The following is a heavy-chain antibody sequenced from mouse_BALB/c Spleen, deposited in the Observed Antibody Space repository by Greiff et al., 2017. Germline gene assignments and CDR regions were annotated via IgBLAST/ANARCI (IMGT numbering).Heavy chain of an antibody. Sequence: QVQLKESGPGLVAPSQSLSITCTVSGFSLTSYGVHWVRQPPGKGLEWLGVIWAGGSTNYNSALMSRLSISKDNSKSQVFFKMNSLQADDTAIYYCAKTGLRGGYFDVWGAGTTVTVSS. V-gene: IGHV2-9*02. CDR3: AKTGLRGGYFDV. CDR2: IWAGGST. CDR1: GFSLTSYG. J-gene: IGHJ1*01. D-gene: IGHD3-1*01.